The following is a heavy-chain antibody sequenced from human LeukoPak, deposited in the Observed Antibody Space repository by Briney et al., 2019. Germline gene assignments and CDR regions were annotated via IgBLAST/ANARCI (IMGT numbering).Heavy chain of an antibody. CDR2: ITGSGGNT. CDR1: GFTFNNYA. CDR3: TKGSSSSRPYYFDY. Sequence: PGGSLRLSCAASGFTFNNYAMSWVRQAPGRGLEWVSAITGSGGNTYHADSLKGRFTISRDNSRNTLYLQMNSLRAEDTAVYYCTKGSSSSRPYYFDYWGQGALVTVSS. D-gene: IGHD6-6*01. V-gene: IGHV3-23*01. J-gene: IGHJ4*02.